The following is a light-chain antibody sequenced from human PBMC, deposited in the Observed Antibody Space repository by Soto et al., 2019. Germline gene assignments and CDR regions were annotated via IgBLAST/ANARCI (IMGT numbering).Light chain of an antibody. Sequence: DIQMTQSPSTLSSSVGDRVTITCRASQSIRSWLAWYQQKPGKAPNLLIYKASSLGSGVPSRFSGSGSGTEFTLTISGLQPDDFATYYCQQYGTYPYTFGQGTKLEIK. CDR1: QSIRSW. J-gene: IGKJ2*01. V-gene: IGKV1-5*03. CDR2: KAS. CDR3: QQYGTYPYT.